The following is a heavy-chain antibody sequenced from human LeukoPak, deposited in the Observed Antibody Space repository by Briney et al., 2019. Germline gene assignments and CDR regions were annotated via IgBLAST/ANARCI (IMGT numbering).Heavy chain of an antibody. CDR1: GYSFTSYW. Sequence: GESPKISCKGSGYSFTSYWIGWVRQMPGKGLEWMGITYPGDSDTRYSPSFQGQVTISADKSISTAYLQWSSLKASDTAMYYCARSDGYYDILTGYLSYYYYGMDVWGQGTTVTDSS. V-gene: IGHV5-51*01. CDR3: ARSDGYYDILTGYLSYYYYGMDV. D-gene: IGHD3-9*01. J-gene: IGHJ6*02. CDR2: TYPGDSDT.